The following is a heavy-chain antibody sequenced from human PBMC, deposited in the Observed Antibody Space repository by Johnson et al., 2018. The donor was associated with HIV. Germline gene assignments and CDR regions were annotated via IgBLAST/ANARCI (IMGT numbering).Heavy chain of an antibody. J-gene: IGHJ3*02. Sequence: VQLVESGGGVVQPGGSLRLSCAASRYGMHWVRQAPGKGLEWVAVISYDGSNKYYADSVKGRFTISRDNSKNTLYLQMNSLRAEDTAVYYCARLDTSRRDAFDIWGQGTMVTVSS. CDR1: SRYG. CDR3: ARLDTSRRDAFDI. V-gene: IGHV3-33*05. CDR2: ISYDGSNK.